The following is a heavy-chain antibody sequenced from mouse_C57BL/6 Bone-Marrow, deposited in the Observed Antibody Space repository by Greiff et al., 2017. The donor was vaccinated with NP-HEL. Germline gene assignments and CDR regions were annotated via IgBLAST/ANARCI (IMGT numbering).Heavy chain of an antibody. D-gene: IGHD1-2*01. CDR3: ANLHGAFAY. V-gene: IGHV1-82*01. CDR2: IYPGDGDT. Sequence: QVQLQQSGPELVKPGASVKISCKASGYAFSSSWMNWVKQRPGKGLEWIGRIYPGDGDTNYNGKFKGKATLTADKSSSTAYMQLSSLTSEDSAVYCCANLHGAFAYWGQGTLVTVSA. CDR1: GYAFSSSW. J-gene: IGHJ3*01.